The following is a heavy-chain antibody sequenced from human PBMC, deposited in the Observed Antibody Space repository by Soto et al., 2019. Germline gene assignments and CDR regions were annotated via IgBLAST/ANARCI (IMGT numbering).Heavy chain of an antibody. D-gene: IGHD1-26*01. CDR1: GFTFSSYA. Sequence: QVQLVESGGGVVQPGRSLRLSCAASGFTFSSYAMHWVRQAPGKGLEWVEVISYDGSNKYYADSVKGRFTISRDNSKNTLYLQMNSLRAEDTAVYYCARDLGGINGDNWFDPWGQGTLVTVSS. CDR3: ARDLGGINGDNWFDP. CDR2: ISYDGSNK. V-gene: IGHV3-30-3*01. J-gene: IGHJ5*02.